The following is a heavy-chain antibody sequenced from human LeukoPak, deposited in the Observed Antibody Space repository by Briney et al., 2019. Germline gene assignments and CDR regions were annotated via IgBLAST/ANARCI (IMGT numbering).Heavy chain of an antibody. CDR3: ARQLNAFDI. D-gene: IGHD5-24*01. CDR2: IYHSGST. J-gene: IGHJ3*02. CDR1: GYSISSGYY. V-gene: IGHV4-38-2*01. Sequence: SETLSLTCAVSGYSISSGYYWGWIRQPPGKGLEWIGSIYHSGSTYYNPSLKSRVTISVDTSKNQFSLKLSSVTAADTAVYYCARQLNAFDIRGQGTMVTVSS.